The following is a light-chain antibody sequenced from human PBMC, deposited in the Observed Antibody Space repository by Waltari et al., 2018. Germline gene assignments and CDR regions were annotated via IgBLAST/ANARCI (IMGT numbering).Light chain of an antibody. CDR1: HNIKSY. CDR2: AAS. J-gene: IGKJ1*01. CDR3: QQSFSTPRT. V-gene: IGKV1-39*01. Sequence: DTQMTQSPSSLFASVGDRINISCRASHNIKSYLNWYQQKPGKAPKLLIYAASSLQGEVPSRVGGSGAGAEYTLTITNLQLEDLATYYCQQSFSTPRTFGHGTRVEL.